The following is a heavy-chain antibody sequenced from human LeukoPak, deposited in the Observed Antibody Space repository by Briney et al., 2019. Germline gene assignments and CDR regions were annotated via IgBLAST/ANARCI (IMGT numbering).Heavy chain of an antibody. V-gene: IGHV4-61*01. CDR3: ARAVGASYYYYYGMDV. Sequence: PSETLSLTCTVSGGSVSSGSYYWSWIRQPPGKGLGWIGYIYYSGSTNYNPSLKSRVTISVDTSKNQFSLKLSSVTAADTAVYYCARAVGASYYYYYGMDVWGQGTTVTVSS. CDR2: IYYSGST. CDR1: GGSVSSGSYY. D-gene: IGHD1-26*01. J-gene: IGHJ6*02.